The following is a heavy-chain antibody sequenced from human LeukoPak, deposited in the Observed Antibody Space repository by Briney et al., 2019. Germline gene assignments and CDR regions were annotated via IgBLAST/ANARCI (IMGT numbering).Heavy chain of an antibody. V-gene: IGHV3-7*01. Sequence: GGSLRLSCAASRFTFSNYAMSWVRQAPGQGLEWVANIKQDGSEKYYVDSVKGRFTISRDNAKNSLYLQMNSLRAEDTAVYYCAREFGALPHGAFDIWGQGTMVTVSS. CDR3: AREFGALPHGAFDI. J-gene: IGHJ3*02. CDR1: RFTFSNYA. CDR2: IKQDGSEK. D-gene: IGHD3-16*01.